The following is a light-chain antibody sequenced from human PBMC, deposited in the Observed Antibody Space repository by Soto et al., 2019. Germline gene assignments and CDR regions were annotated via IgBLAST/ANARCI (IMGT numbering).Light chain of an antibody. V-gene: IGLV1-47*01. CDR3: AAWDDSLSGPV. Sequence: QLVLTQPPSASGTPGQRVTISCSGSSSNIVSNYVYWYQQLPGTAPKLLIYRNNQRPSGVPDRFSGSKSGTSASLAISGLRSEDEADYYCAAWDDSLSGPVFGTGTKLTVL. CDR2: RNN. CDR1: SSNIVSNY. J-gene: IGLJ1*01.